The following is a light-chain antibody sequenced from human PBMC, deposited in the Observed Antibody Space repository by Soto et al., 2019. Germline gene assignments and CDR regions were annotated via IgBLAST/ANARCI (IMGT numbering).Light chain of an antibody. V-gene: IGKV1-39*01. CDR3: QQSYSTPYS. CDR1: LSIGNY. CDR2: LTS. Sequence: DIQMTQSPSSLSASVGDRVTITCRASLSIGNYLNWYQQKPESAPKLLIYLTSSLQSGVPSRFSGSGSGTDFTRTISSLQHEDLATYYCQQSYSTPYSFGQGTKLEIQ. J-gene: IGKJ2*01.